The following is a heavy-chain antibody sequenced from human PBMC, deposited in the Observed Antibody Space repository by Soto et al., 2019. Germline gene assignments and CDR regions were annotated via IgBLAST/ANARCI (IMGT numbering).Heavy chain of an antibody. J-gene: IGHJ4*02. Sequence: PGGSLRLSCAASGFTFSSYGMHWVRQAPGKGLEWVAVIWYDGSNKYYADSVKGRFTISRDNSKNTLYLQMNSLRAEDTAVYYCARAITTVTTFDYWGQGTLVTVSS. D-gene: IGHD4-17*01. V-gene: IGHV3-33*01. CDR3: ARAITTVTTFDY. CDR2: IWYDGSNK. CDR1: GFTFSSYG.